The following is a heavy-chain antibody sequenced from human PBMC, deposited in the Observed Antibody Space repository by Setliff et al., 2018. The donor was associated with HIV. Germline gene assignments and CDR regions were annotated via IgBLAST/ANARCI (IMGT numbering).Heavy chain of an antibody. CDR1: GYSFTSYW. J-gene: IGHJ5*02. CDR3: ARRPYYDVRIDP. Sequence: PGESLKISCKGSGYSFTSYWIGWVRQMPGKGLEWMGIIYPGDSHVRYSPSFQGQVTISADTSISTAYLQWSSLKASDSAMSYCARRPYYDVRIDPWGQGTLVTVSS. CDR2: IYPGDSHV. V-gene: IGHV5-51*01. D-gene: IGHD1-26*01.